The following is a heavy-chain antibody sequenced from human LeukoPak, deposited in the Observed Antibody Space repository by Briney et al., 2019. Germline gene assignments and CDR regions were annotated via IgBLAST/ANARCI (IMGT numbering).Heavy chain of an antibody. D-gene: IGHD6-13*01. CDR3: ARGSRILAAGSYYFDY. V-gene: IGHV3-11*01. CDR1: GFSFKVYY. J-gene: IGHJ4*02. Sequence: PGGSLRLSCAASGFSFKVYYFSWIRQAPGKGREWVSFINVNGGAMYYADFVKGRFTISRDNAKSSLYLEMNSLRVEDTAVYYCARGSRILAAGSYYFDYWGQGSLVTVSS. CDR2: INVNGGAM.